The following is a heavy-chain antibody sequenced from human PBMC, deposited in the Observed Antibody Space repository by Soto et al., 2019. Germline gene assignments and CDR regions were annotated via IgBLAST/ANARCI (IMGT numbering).Heavy chain of an antibody. CDR1: GFTVSSYA. V-gene: IGHV3-23*01. J-gene: IGHJ4*02. CDR2: ISAST. Sequence: EMQLLESGGGLVQAGGSLRLSCAASGFTVSSYALNWVRQAPGKGLEWVSGISASTYYADPVKGRFTISRETSKNTLYLQMNSMRAEDTAIYFCAIRMYSTRWYYLDYWGQGTLVTVSS. D-gene: IGHD6-13*01. CDR3: AIRMYSTRWYYLDY.